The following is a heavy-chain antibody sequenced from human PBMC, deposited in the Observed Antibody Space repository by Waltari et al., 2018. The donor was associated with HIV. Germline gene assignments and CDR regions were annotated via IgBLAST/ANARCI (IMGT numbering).Heavy chain of an antibody. V-gene: IGHV4-4*02. D-gene: IGHD3-3*01. CDR1: GGPISSSNW. J-gene: IGHJ5*02. CDR2: IYHSGST. Sequence: QVQLQESGPGLVKPSGTLSLTCAVSGGPISSSNWWSWVRQPPGKGLEWIGEIYHSGSTNYNPSLKSRVTISVDKSKNQFSLKLSSVTAADTAVYYCAREGVLEHSSVRYNWFDPWGQGTLVTVSS. CDR3: AREGVLEHSSVRYNWFDP.